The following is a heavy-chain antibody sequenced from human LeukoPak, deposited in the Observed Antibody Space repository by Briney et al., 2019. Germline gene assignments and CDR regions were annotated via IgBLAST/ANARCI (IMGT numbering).Heavy chain of an antibody. CDR2: ISSSGSTI. CDR3: ARAPRFRLVGVPKGPFDP. D-gene: IGHD1-26*01. J-gene: IGHJ5*02. CDR1: GFTFSDYY. V-gene: IGHV3-11*01. Sequence: GGSLRLSCAASGFTFSDYYMSWIRQAPGKGLEWVSYISSSGSTIYYADSVKGRFTISRDNAKNSLYLQMDTPRAEDTAVYYCARAPRFRLVGVPKGPFDPWGQGTLVTVSS.